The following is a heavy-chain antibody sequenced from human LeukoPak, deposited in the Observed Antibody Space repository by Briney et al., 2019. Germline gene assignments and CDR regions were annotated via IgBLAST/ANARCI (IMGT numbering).Heavy chain of an antibody. CDR2: IWYDGSYT. D-gene: IGHD2-2*02. V-gene: IGHV3-33*07. CDR1: GFTFSRYG. CDR3: AKDYCGLTSCYTLDY. J-gene: IGHJ4*02. Sequence: GGSLRLSCAASGFTFSRYGMYWVRQAPGKGLEWVAVIWYDGSYTYYADSVKGRFTISRDNSKNALYLQMNSLRAEDTAVYYCAKDYCGLTSCYTLDYWGQGTLVTVSS.